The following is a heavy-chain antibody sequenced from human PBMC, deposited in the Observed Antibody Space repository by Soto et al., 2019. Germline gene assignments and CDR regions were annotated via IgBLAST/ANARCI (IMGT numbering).Heavy chain of an antibody. Sequence: QVQLVESGGGLVKPGGSLRLSCVGSGFTFSDDYIMWIRQAPGKGLEWVSYIGGTGSTTYYTDSVKGRFTISRDNAKNTLYLQMSNLGAEDTAVYYCARRGSAYNWFDPWGQGTLVTVSS. CDR3: ARRGSAYNWFDP. J-gene: IGHJ5*02. CDR1: GFTFSDDY. V-gene: IGHV3-11*01. CDR2: IGGTGSTT. D-gene: IGHD2-15*01.